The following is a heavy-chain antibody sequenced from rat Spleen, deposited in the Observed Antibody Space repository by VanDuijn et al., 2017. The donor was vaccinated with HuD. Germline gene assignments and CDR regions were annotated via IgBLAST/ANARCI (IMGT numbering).Heavy chain of an antibody. Sequence: EVQLQESGPGLVKPSQSLSLACSVSGYSITSAYRWNWIRKFPGNKLEWMGYINSAGSTNYNPSLRSRISITRDTSKNQFFLQLHSVTTEDTATYYCARWGTTGFDYWGQGVMVTVSS. D-gene: IGHD1-10*01. J-gene: IGHJ2*01. CDR3: ARWGTTGFDY. CDR1: GYSITSAYR. CDR2: INSAGST. V-gene: IGHV3-3*01.